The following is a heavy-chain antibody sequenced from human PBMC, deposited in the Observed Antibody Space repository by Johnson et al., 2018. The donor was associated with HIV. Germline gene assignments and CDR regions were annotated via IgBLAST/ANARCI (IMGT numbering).Heavy chain of an antibody. D-gene: IGHD3-16*01. CDR3: ARGGRFDAFDI. V-gene: IGHV3-30-3*01. CDR1: GFTFSSYA. CDR2: ISYDGSNK. Sequence: QVQLVESGGGVVRPGGSLRLSCAASGFTFSSYAMHWVRQAPGKGLEWVAVISYDGSNKYYADSVKGRFTISRANSKNTLYLQMNSLRAEDTAVYYCARGGRFDAFDIWGQGTMVTVSS. J-gene: IGHJ3*02.